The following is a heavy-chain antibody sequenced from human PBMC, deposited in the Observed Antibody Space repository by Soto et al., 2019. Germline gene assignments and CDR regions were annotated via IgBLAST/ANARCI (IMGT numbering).Heavy chain of an antibody. CDR2: ISAYNGNT. CDR1: GYTFTSYG. D-gene: IGHD2-2*01. Sequence: PLKVSCKASGYTFTSYGISWVRQAPGQGLEWMGWISAYNGNTNYAQKLQGRVTMTTDTSTSTAYMELRSLRAEDTAVYYCANIVVPAAIGWFDPWGQGTLVTVSS. J-gene: IGHJ5*02. CDR3: ANIVVPAAIGWFDP. V-gene: IGHV1-18*01.